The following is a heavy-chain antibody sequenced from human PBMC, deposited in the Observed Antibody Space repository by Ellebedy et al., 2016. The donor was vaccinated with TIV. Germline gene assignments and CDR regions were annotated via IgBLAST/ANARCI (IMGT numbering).Heavy chain of an antibody. D-gene: IGHD6-19*01. Sequence: PGGSLRLSCAASGFTFSTYGIHWVRQAPGKGLEWVAFIRYDGNIKYYADSVKGRFTISRDNSKNTVYLQMNRLRAEETSVYDCAKDIRQWVVIWSFDPWGQGNLVTVSS. CDR3: AKDIRQWVVIWSFDP. CDR1: GFTFSTYG. CDR2: IRYDGNIK. V-gene: IGHV3-30*02. J-gene: IGHJ5*02.